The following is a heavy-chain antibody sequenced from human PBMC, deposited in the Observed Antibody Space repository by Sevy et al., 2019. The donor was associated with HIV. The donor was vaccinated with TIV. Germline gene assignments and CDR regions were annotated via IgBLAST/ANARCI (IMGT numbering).Heavy chain of an antibody. CDR3: ARSRSSGSYYNYYDAFDI. D-gene: IGHD3-10*01. Sequence: SETLSLTCTVSGGSISSYYWSWTRQPPGKGLEWIGYIYYSGSTNYNPSLKSRVTISVDTSKNQFSLKLSSVTAADTAVYYCARSRSSGSYYNYYDAFDIWGQGTMVTVSS. J-gene: IGHJ3*02. CDR1: GGSISSYY. CDR2: IYYSGST. V-gene: IGHV4-59*01.